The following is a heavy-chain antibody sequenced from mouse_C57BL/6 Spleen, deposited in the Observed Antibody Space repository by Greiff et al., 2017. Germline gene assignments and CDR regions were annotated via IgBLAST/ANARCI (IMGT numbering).Heavy chain of an antibody. V-gene: IGHV5-17*01. CDR2: ISSGSSTI. CDR1: GFTFSDYG. CDR3: ARGRGITTVVGDAMDY. Sequence: EVMLVESGGGLVKPGGSLKLSCAASGFTFSDYGMHWVRQAPEKGLEWVAYISSGSSTIYYADTVKGRFTISRDNAKNTLFLQMTSLRSEDTAMYYCARGRGITTVVGDAMDYWGQGTSVTVSS. D-gene: IGHD1-1*01. J-gene: IGHJ4*01.